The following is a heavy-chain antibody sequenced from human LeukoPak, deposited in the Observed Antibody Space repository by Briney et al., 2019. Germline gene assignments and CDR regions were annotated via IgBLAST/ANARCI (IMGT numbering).Heavy chain of an antibody. CDR2: IKTEGSGT. CDR1: GFDFSVAW. J-gene: IGHJ4*02. Sequence: GGSLSLSCAASGFDFSVAWTHWVRQAPGNGLVWVSVIKTEGSGTAYADSVKGRFTISRDNAKNTVYLQMNSLRDDDTAVYYCAKDYFGSLEYWGQGTLVTVSS. CDR3: AKDYFGSLEY. V-gene: IGHV3-74*03. D-gene: IGHD2/OR15-2a*01.